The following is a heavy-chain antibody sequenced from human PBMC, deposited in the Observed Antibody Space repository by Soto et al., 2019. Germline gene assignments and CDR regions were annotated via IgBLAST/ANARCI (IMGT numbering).Heavy chain of an antibody. D-gene: IGHD2-15*01. CDR3: AKVVVAATRHTDFDS. Sequence: SETLSLTCTVSGGSINSNNYYWAWIRQPPGKGLAWLASVYYDGSTYYNPSLKSRVSISVGTSKNHFSLKLSSVTAADTAVYYCAKVVVAATRHTDFDSWGQGTLVTVSS. V-gene: IGHV4-39*02. CDR2: VYYDGST. J-gene: IGHJ4*02. CDR1: GGSINSNNYY.